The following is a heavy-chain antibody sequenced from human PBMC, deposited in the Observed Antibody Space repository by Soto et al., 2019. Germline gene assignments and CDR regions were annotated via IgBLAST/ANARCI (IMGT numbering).Heavy chain of an antibody. D-gene: IGHD2-2*01. CDR2: IYYSGST. CDR3: ARGRGGWFINQLLNAFDI. Sequence: QVQLQESGPGLVKPSETLSLTCTVSGGSISSYYWSWIRQPPGKGLEWIGYIYYSGSTNYNPSLKSRVPRSVDTSKNQFSLKLSSVTAADTAVYYCARGRGGWFINQLLNAFDIWGQGTMVTVSS. CDR1: GGSISSYY. J-gene: IGHJ3*02. V-gene: IGHV4-59*01.